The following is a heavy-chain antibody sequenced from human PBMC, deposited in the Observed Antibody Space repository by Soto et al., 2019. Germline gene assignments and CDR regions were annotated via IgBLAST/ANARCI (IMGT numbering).Heavy chain of an antibody. V-gene: IGHV3-23*01. CDR1: GFDFSSYA. CDR3: AKSFCSSSSCFFLGVDP. D-gene: IGHD2-2*01. Sequence: GGSLRLSCAASGFDFSSYAMSWVRQAPGKGLECISLISGTGVPTLYAESVKGRFSVSRDNSKDTLFLEMNNLGVDDTAMYYCAKSFCSSSSCFFLGVDPWGPGTLVTVSS. J-gene: IGHJ5*02. CDR2: ISGTGVPT.